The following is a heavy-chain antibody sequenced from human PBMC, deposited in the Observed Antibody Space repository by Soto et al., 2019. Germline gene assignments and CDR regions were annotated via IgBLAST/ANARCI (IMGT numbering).Heavy chain of an antibody. J-gene: IGHJ4*02. CDR1: GFTVSSNY. CDR3: AREGYCISTSCYVVY. CDR2: IYSGGST. Sequence: PGGSLRLSCAASGFTVSSNYMSWVRQAPGKGLEWVSVIYSGGSTYYADSVKGRFTISRDNSKNTLYLQMNSLRAEDTAVYYCAREGYCISTSCYVVYWGQGTLVTVSS. V-gene: IGHV3-66*01. D-gene: IGHD2-2*01.